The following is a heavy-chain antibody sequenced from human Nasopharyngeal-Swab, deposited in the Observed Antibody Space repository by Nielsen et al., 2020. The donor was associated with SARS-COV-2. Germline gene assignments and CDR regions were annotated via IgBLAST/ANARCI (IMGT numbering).Heavy chain of an antibody. Sequence: GESLKISCAASGFTFSSYWMSWVRQAPGKGLEWVANIKQDGSEKYYVDSVKGRFTISRDNAKNSLYLQMNSLRAEDTAVYYCARVRGDILTGYFGYWGQGTLSPSPQ. CDR3: ARVRGDILTGYFGY. D-gene: IGHD3-9*01. CDR2: IKQDGSEK. J-gene: IGHJ4*02. CDR1: GFTFSSYW. V-gene: IGHV3-7*01.